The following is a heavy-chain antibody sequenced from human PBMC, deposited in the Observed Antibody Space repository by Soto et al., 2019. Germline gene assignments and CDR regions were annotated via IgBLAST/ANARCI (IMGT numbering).Heavy chain of an antibody. D-gene: IGHD6-19*01. J-gene: IGHJ6*02. V-gene: IGHV1-69*13. Sequence: SVKVSCKASGGTFSSYAISWVRQAPGQGLEWMGWIIPIFGTANYAQKFQGRVTITADESTSTAYMELSSLRSEDTAVYYCARVHGYSSGWYVRRHYYYYGMDVWGQGTTVTVSS. CDR2: IIPIFGTA. CDR1: GGTFSSYA. CDR3: ARVHGYSSGWYVRRHYYYYGMDV.